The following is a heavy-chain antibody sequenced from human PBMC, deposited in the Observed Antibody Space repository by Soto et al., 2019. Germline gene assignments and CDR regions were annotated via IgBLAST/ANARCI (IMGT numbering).Heavy chain of an antibody. CDR1: GYTFPSFE. D-gene: IGHD2-21*02. CDR2: ISNASSGST. V-gene: IGHV1-3*01. Sequence: QVHIVQSGAEVKKTGASVKVSCKTSGYTFPSFEVHWVRQAPGQRPEWKGGISNASSGSTKYSQRSQDRLTITGYRRATTVYMSLSSLTSEDTAIYYCARESSHYQDCFQNWGQGTLVTVSA. CDR3: ARESSHYQDCFQN. J-gene: IGHJ4*02.